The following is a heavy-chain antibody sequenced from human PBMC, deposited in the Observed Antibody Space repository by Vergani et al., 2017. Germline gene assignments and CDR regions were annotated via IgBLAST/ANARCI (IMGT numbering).Heavy chain of an antibody. D-gene: IGHD2-2*01. J-gene: IGHJ5*02. V-gene: IGHV2-5*01. CDR1: GFSLSTSGVG. CDR3: ARITVPAAIEFQVWFDP. CDR2: IYWNDDK. Sequence: QITLKESGPTLVKPTQTLTLTCTFSGFSLSTSGVGVGWIRQPPGKALEWLALIYWNDDKAYSTSLKSRLTISKDTSKSQVVLTMTNMDPVDTATYYCARITVPAAIEFQVWFDPWGQGTLVTVSS.